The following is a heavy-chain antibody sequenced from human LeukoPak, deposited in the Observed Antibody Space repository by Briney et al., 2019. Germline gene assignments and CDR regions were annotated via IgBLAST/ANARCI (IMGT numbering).Heavy chain of an antibody. V-gene: IGHV3-9*03. J-gene: IGHJ3*02. Sequence: GGSLRLSCAASGFTFDDYAMHWVRQAPGKGLEWVSGISWNSGSIGYADSVKGRFTISRDNAKNSLYLQMNSLRAEDMALYYCAKDHGYGSWSVNAFDIWGQGTMVTVSS. CDR1: GFTFDDYA. CDR3: AKDHGYGSWSVNAFDI. CDR2: ISWNSGSI. D-gene: IGHD3-10*01.